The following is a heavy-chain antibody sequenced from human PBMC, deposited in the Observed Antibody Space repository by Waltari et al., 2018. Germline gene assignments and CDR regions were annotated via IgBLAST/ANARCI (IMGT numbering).Heavy chain of an antibody. CDR3: ARQNHF. V-gene: IGHV3-30*11. CDR1: GFTFRRSA. CDR2: ISYDGSDK. J-gene: IGHJ4*02. Sequence: QVQLVASGGGVVQPGRSLRLSCAASGFTFRRSAMHWVRQAPGKGLEWVAVISYDGSDKYYADSVKGRFTISRDNSKNTLFLQMNSLRAEDSAVYYCARQNHFWGQGTLVTVSS.